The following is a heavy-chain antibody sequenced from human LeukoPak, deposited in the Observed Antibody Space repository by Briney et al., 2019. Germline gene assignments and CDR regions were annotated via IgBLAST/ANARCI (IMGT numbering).Heavy chain of an antibody. D-gene: IGHD5-12*01. Sequence: SETLSLTCAVYGGTFSDYYWGWSRHCPRKGVGWVGEVMDSGRTNYSPSLKSRVTISIHTSKNQFSLRLSPMTAADTAVYYCVREHNIVIPTARTYYYYYMDVWGKGTTVTVSS. CDR1: GGTFSDYY. J-gene: IGHJ6*03. V-gene: IGHV4-34*12. CDR2: VMDSGRT. CDR3: VREHNIVIPTARTYYYYYMDV.